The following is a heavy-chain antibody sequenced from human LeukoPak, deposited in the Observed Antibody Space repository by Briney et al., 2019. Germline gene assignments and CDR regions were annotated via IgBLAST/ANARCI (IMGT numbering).Heavy chain of an antibody. CDR2: IYYSGST. CDR1: GGSINNYY. Sequence: PSETLSLTCTVSGGSINNYYWSWIRRPPGKGLEWIGYIYYSGSTSYNPSLKSRVTISVDRSKNQFSLKLSSVTAADTAVYYCARGADSSHYYFWGRGTLVTVSS. D-gene: IGHD3-22*01. CDR3: ARGADSSHYYF. V-gene: IGHV4-59*01. J-gene: IGHJ2*01.